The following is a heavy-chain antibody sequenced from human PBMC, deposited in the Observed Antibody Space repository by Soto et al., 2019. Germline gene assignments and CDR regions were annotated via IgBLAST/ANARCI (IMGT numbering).Heavy chain of an antibody. V-gene: IGHV3-33*01. Sequence: GGSLRLSCAASGFTFSSYGMHWVRQAPGKGLEWVAVIWYDGSNKYYAESVKGRFTISRDNSKNTLYLQMNSLRAEDTAVYYCARGPRYSSGWYTDYWGQGTLVTVSS. J-gene: IGHJ4*02. CDR1: GFTFSSYG. CDR2: IWYDGSNK. CDR3: ARGPRYSSGWYTDY. D-gene: IGHD6-19*01.